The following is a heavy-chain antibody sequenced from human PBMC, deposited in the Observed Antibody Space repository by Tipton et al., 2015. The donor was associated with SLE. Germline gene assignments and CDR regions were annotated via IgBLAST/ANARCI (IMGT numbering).Heavy chain of an antibody. J-gene: IGHJ4*02. CDR3: ARAVISVPYFDY. V-gene: IGHV4-38-2*01. CDR1: GYSISSAYY. D-gene: IGHD2-21*01. CDR2: IHLSGTT. Sequence: TLSLTCGVSGYSISSAYYWGWIRQSPGKGLEWIGTIHLSGTTYYNPSLKSRVTISPDTSKNQFSLKLNSVTAADTAVYFCARAVISVPYFDYWGQGTLLTVSS.